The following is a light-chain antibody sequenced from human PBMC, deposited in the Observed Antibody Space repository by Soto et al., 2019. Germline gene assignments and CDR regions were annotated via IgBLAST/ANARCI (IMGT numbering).Light chain of an antibody. CDR2: AAA. CDR3: QQTYTYPYT. Sequence: DIQMTQSPSSVSASVGDRVTITCRASQGISSWLAWYQQVPGKAPKLLIYAAATLQGGVSSRFSGSYSGTDFTLNITSLQHDDFAAYYCQQTYTYPYTCGQGTKVEIK. J-gene: IGKJ2*01. CDR1: QGISSW. V-gene: IGKV1D-12*01.